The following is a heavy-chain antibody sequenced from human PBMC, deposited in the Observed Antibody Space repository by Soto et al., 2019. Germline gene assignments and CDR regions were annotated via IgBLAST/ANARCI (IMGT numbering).Heavy chain of an antibody. CDR3: ARVGAGSGLDY. CDR1: GFTFRSYE. CDR2: ISGSGGTI. Sequence: EVQLVESGGGLVQPGGSLRLSCAASGFTFRSYEMNWVRQAPGKGLGGVSYISGSGGTIYYADSVKGRFTISRDNDKNSLQLQMNSMRAEDTAVYYCARVGAGSGLDYWGQRTLVTVSS. V-gene: IGHV3-48*03. D-gene: IGHD6-25*01. J-gene: IGHJ4*02.